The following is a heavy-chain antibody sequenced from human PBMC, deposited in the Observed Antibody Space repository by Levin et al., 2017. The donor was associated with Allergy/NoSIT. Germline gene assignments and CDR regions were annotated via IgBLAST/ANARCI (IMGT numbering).Heavy chain of an antibody. J-gene: IGHJ1*01. V-gene: IGHV1-18*01. D-gene: IGHD6-19*01. CDR3: ARASGGWNFQH. CDR1: GYTFTSYG. Sequence: GGSLRLSCKASGYTFTSYGISWVRQAPGQGLEWMGWISAYNGNTNYAQKLQGRVTMTTDTSTSTAYMELRSLRSDDTAVYYCARASGGWNFQHWGQGTLVTVSS. CDR2: ISAYNGNT.